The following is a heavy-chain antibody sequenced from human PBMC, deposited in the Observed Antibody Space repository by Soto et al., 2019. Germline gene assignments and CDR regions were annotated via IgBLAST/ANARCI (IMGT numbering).Heavy chain of an antibody. CDR2: IIPILGIA. CDR3: ARKGYCGGDCYSDSYYYYYGMDV. D-gene: IGHD2-21*02. Sequence: SVKVSCKASGGTFSSYTISWVRQAPGQGLEWMGRIIPILGIANYAQKFQGRVTITADKSTSTAYMELSSLRSEDTAVYYCARKGYCGGDCYSDSYYYYYGMDVWGQGTTVTVSS. V-gene: IGHV1-69*02. CDR1: GGTFSSYT. J-gene: IGHJ6*02.